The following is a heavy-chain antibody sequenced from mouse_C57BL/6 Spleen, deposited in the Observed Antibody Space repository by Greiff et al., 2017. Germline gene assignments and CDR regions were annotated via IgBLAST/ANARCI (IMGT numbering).Heavy chain of an antibody. Sequence: VKLMESGAELVKPGASVKLSCKASGYTFTEYTIHWVKQRSGQGLEWIGWFYPGSGSIKYNEKFKDKATLTADKSSSTVYMELSRLTSEDSAVYFCARHEDDYYGSNAWFAYWGQGTLVTVSA. D-gene: IGHD1-1*01. CDR1: GYTFTEYT. J-gene: IGHJ3*01. V-gene: IGHV1-62-2*01. CDR2: FYPGSGSI. CDR3: ARHEDDYYGSNAWFAY.